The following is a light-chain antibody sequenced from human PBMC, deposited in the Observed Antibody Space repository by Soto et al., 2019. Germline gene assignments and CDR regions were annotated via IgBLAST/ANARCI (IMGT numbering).Light chain of an antibody. Sequence: EIVLRQAPGTLSLYKGERATLSCRVSQSVSSIYLAWYQQKPGQAPRLLIYGASNRATGVPARFSGSGSGTDFPLTISSLEPEDCAIYYCQQRQYWPPITFGQGTRLEIK. CDR2: GAS. CDR3: QQRQYWPPIT. J-gene: IGKJ5*01. V-gene: IGKV3-11*01. CDR1: QSVSSIY.